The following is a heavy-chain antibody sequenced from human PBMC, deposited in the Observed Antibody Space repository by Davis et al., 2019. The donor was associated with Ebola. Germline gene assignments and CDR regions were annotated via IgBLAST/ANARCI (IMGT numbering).Heavy chain of an antibody. CDR1: GFSLSTSGMR. J-gene: IGHJ6*02. Sequence: SGPTLVKPTQTLTLTCTFSGFSLSTSGMRVSWIRQPPGKALEWLARIDWDDDKFYSTSLKTRLTISKDTSKNQVVLTMTNMDPVDTATYYCARSTVTTLGIFYYYYGMDVWGQGTTVTVSS. D-gene: IGHD4-17*01. CDR3: ARSTVTTLGIFYYYYGMDV. V-gene: IGHV2-70*04. CDR2: IDWDDDK.